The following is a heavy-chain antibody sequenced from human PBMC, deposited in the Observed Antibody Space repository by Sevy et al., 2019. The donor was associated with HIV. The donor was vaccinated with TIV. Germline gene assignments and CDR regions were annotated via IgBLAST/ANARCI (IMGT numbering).Heavy chain of an antibody. CDR3: ARDNYHDITGYLKYFQY. Sequence: GGSLRLSCAASGFTFSNYAIHWVRQAPGRGLEWVGLISYDGSNKFYPDSVKGRLTISRDNSKNTLYLQMNSLTIDDTAVYYCARDNYHDITGYLKYFQYWGQGTLVTVSS. V-gene: IGHV3-30*04. D-gene: IGHD3-22*01. CDR1: GFTFSNYA. CDR2: ISYDGSNK. J-gene: IGHJ1*01.